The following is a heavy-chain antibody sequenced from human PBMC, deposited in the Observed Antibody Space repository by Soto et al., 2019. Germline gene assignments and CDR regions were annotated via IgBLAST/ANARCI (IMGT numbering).Heavy chain of an antibody. CDR3: ARQRAYYYYYMDV. J-gene: IGHJ6*03. Sequence: SETLSLTCTVSGGSISSSSYYWGWIRQPPGKGLEWIGSIYYSGSTYYNPSLKSRVTISVDTSKNQFSLKLSSVTAADTAVCYCARQRAYYYYYMDVWGKGTTVTVSS. V-gene: IGHV4-39*01. CDR2: IYYSGST. CDR1: GGSISSSSYY.